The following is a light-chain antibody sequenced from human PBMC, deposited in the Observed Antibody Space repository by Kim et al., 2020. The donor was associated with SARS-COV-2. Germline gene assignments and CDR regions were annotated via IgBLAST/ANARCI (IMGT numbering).Light chain of an antibody. CDR1: QSVLYSSNNKNY. J-gene: IGKJ4*01. Sequence: DIVRTQSPDSLAVSLGERATINCKSSQSVLYSSNNKNYLAWYQQKPGQPPKLLIYWASTRESGVPDRFSGSGSGTDFTLTISSLQAEDVAVYYCQQYYTFPVTFGGGTKVDIK. CDR3: QQYYTFPVT. V-gene: IGKV4-1*01. CDR2: WAS.